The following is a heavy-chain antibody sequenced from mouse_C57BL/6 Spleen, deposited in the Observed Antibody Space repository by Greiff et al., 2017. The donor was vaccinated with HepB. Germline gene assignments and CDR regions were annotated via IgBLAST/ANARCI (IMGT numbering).Heavy chain of an antibody. CDR1: GYTFTSYW. Sequence: QVQLQQPGAELVKPGASVKLSCKASGYTFTSYWMHWVKQRPGRGLEGIGRIDPNSGGTKYNEKFKSKATLTVDKPTSTAYMQLSSLTSEDSAVYYCARPNYGSSSAWFAYWGQGTLVTVSA. V-gene: IGHV1-72*01. D-gene: IGHD1-1*01. CDR3: ARPNYGSSSAWFAY. J-gene: IGHJ3*01. CDR2: IDPNSGGT.